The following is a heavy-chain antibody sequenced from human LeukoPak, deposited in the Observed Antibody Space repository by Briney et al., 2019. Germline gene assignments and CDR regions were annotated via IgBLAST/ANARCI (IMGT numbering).Heavy chain of an antibody. CDR2: IYYSGST. CDR1: GGSISSYY. V-gene: IGHV4-59*08. Sequence: KPSETLSLTCTVSGGSISSYYWSWIRQPPGKGLEWIGYIYYSGSTNYNPSLKSRVTISVDTSKNQFSLKLTSVSAADTAVYYCARSLLAVYFDFWGPGIPVTVSS. J-gene: IGHJ4*02. CDR3: ARSLLAVYFDF.